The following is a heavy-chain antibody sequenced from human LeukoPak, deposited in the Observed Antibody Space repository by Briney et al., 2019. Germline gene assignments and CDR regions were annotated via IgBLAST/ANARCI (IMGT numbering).Heavy chain of an antibody. V-gene: IGHV3-23*01. Sequence: GGSLRLSCAASGFTFRSSAMSWVRQAPGKGLEWVSGISGSGINTDYADSVKGRFTISRDNSQNTLYLQMNSLRAEDTAVYYCAREVVVPAEDAFDIWGQGTMVTVSS. J-gene: IGHJ3*02. CDR2: ISGSGINT. D-gene: IGHD2-2*01. CDR1: GFTFRSSA. CDR3: AREVVVPAEDAFDI.